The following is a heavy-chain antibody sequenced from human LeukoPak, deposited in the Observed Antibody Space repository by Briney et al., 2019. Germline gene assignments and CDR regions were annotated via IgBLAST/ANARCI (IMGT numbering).Heavy chain of an antibody. CDR1: GFTFSSYA. CDR2: ISSSSSYI. CDR3: ARDLRYYDFWSGYSSNYYYYGMDV. D-gene: IGHD3-3*01. Sequence: GGSLRLSCAASGFTFSSYAMNWVRQAPGKGLEWVSSISSSSSYIYYADSVKGRFTISRDNAKNSLYLQMNSLRAEDTAVYYCARDLRYYDFWSGYSSNYYYYGMDVWGQGTTVTVSS. V-gene: IGHV3-21*01. J-gene: IGHJ6*02.